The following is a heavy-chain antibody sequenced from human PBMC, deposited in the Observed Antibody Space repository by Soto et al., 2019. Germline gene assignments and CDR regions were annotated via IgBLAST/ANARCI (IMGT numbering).Heavy chain of an antibody. V-gene: IGHV3-33*01. CDR1: GFTFSSYG. Sequence: VQLVESGGGVVQPGRSLRLSCAASGFTFSSYGMHWVRQAPGKGLEWVAVIWYDGSNKYYADSVKGRFTISRDNSKNTLYLQMNSLRAEDTAVYYCARTTIFGVVIIPDDAFDIWGQGTMVTVSS. J-gene: IGHJ3*02. CDR2: IWYDGSNK. CDR3: ARTTIFGVVIIPDDAFDI. D-gene: IGHD3-3*01.